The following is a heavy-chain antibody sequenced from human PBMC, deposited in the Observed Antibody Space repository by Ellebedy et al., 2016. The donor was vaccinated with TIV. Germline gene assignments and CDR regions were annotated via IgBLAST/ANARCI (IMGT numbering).Heavy chain of an antibody. CDR1: GFTFSSYG. Sequence: GESLKISXAASGFTFSSYGMHWVRQAPGKGLEWVAVISYDGSNKYYADSVKGRFTISRDNSKNTLYLQMNSLRAEDTAVYYCAKTMVREGIGGYYGMDVWGQGTTVTVSS. CDR2: ISYDGSNK. J-gene: IGHJ6*02. D-gene: IGHD3-10*01. V-gene: IGHV3-30*18. CDR3: AKTMVREGIGGYYGMDV.